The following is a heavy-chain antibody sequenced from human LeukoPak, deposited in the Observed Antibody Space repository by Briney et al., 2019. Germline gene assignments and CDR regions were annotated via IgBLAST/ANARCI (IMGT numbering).Heavy chain of an antibody. J-gene: IGHJ3*02. D-gene: IGHD1-26*01. CDR3: AKDFLRWEPPGCHAFDI. Sequence: GGSLRLSCAASGFTFSSYEMNWVRQAPGKGLEWISYISNNDITIYYADSVKGRFTISRDNAKNSLYLQMNSLRAEDTAVYYCAKDFLRWEPPGCHAFDIWGQGTMVTVSS. CDR1: GFTFSSYE. V-gene: IGHV3-48*03. CDR2: ISNNDITI.